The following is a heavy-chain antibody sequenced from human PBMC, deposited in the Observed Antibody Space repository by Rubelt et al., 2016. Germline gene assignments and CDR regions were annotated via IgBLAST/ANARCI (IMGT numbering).Heavy chain of an antibody. D-gene: IGHD3-10*01. J-gene: IGHJ2*01. CDR1: GGSISDYY. V-gene: IGHV4-59*01. Sequence: QVQLQESGPGLVKPSETLSLPCTVSGGSISDYYWNWIRQAPGPGLELIGYIYYSGSTNYNPSLKRRIPMSVDTSKNQFSLKRSSVHAADTDVYYWARDSRLSYTWYFDRWGRGTLVTVSS. CDR2: IYYSGST. CDR3: ARDSRLSYTWYFDR.